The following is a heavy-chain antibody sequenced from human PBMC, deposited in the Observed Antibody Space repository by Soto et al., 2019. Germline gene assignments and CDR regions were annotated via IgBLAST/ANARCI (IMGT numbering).Heavy chain of an antibody. CDR2: IYYSGST. Sequence: PSETLSLTCTVSGGSISSYYWSWIRQHPGKGLEWIGYIYYSGSTYYNPSLKSRVTISVDTSKNQFSLKLSSVTAADTAVYYCARVNVFYYYYMDVWGKGTTVTVSS. CDR3: ARVNVFYYYYMDV. CDR1: GGSISSYY. D-gene: IGHD3-10*01. J-gene: IGHJ6*03. V-gene: IGHV4-59*06.